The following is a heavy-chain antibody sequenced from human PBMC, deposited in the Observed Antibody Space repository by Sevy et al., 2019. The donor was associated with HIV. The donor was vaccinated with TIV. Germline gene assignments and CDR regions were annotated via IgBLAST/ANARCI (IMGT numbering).Heavy chain of an antibody. D-gene: IGHD1-26*01. Sequence: GGSLRLSCAGSGFTFSNYWMSWVRQAPGKGLEWVAFIRGKPYGGTTEYAASVKGRFTISRDDSKSIAYLQMNSLNTEDTAVYYCTRVEGAADWGMDVWGQGTTVTVSS. V-gene: IGHV3-49*04. J-gene: IGHJ6*02. CDR2: IRGKPYGGTT. CDR1: GFTFSNYW. CDR3: TRVEGAADWGMDV.